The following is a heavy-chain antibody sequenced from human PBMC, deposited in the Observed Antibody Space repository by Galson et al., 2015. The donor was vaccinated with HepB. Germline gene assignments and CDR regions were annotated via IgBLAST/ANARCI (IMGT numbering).Heavy chain of an antibody. CDR2: LSSSGGGT. V-gene: IGHV3-23*01. D-gene: IGHD4-17*01. CDR3: AREGTTVTTDDDALDV. CDR1: GFTFRNYV. Sequence: SLRLSCAASGFTFRNYVMTWVRQAPGKGLEWVSSLSSSGGGTYYADSVKGRFAISRDNSKNTLYLEINSLRADDTAVYYCAREGTTVTTDDDALDVWGQGTMVSVS. J-gene: IGHJ3*01.